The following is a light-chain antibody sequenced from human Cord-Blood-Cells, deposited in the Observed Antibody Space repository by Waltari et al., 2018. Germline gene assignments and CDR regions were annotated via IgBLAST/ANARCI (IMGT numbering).Light chain of an antibody. CDR1: SSNIGSNT. Sequence: QSVLTPPPSASGTPGQRVTISCSGSSSNIGSNTVNWYQQLPGTAPKLLIYSNNQRPSGVPDRFSGSKSGTSASLACSGLQSEDEADYYCAAWDDSLNGYVFGTGTKVTVL. V-gene: IGLV1-44*01. CDR3: AAWDDSLNGYV. CDR2: SNN. J-gene: IGLJ1*01.